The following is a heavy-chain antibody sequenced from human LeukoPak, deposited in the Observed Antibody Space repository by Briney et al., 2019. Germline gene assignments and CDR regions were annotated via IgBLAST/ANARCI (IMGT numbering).Heavy chain of an antibody. CDR1: GGSFSGYY. D-gene: IGHD2-15*01. CDR3: ARKQRVESGGSCYFDY. V-gene: IGHV4-34*01. CDR2: INHSGST. Sequence: SETLSLTCAVYGGSFSGYYWSWIRQPPGKGLEWIGEINHSGSTNYNPSLKSRVTISVDTSKNQFSLKLSSVTAADSAVYYCARKQRVESGGSCYFDYWGQGTLVTVSS. J-gene: IGHJ4*02.